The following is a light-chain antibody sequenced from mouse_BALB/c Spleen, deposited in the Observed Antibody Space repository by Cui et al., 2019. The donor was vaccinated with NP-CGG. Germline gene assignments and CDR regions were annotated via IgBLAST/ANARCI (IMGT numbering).Light chain of an antibody. V-gene: IGLV1*01. CDR1: TGTITTSNY. Sequence: AVVTQESSPTTSPGETATLTCRSSTGTITTSNYANWVQEKPDHLFTGLIGGTNNRAPGVPARFSGSLIGDKAALTITGAQTEDEAIYFCALWYSNHWMFGGGTKLTVL. CDR2: GTN. J-gene: IGLJ1*01. CDR3: ALWYSNHWM.